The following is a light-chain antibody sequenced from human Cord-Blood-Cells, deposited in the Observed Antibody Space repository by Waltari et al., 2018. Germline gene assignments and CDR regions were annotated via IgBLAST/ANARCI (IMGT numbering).Light chain of an antibody. V-gene: IGKV3-15*01. CDR1: QSVSSN. J-gene: IGKJ3*01. Sequence: EIVMTQSPATLSVSPGERATLSCRASQSVSSNLAWYQQKPGQAPRLLIYGASTRATGIPASFSGSGSGTEFTLTFSSLQSEDFAVYYCQQYNNWPPFTFGPGTKVDIK. CDR2: GAS. CDR3: QQYNNWPPFT.